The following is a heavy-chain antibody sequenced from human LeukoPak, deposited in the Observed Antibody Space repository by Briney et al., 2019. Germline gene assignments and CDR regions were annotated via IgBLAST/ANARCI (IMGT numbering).Heavy chain of an antibody. V-gene: IGHV3-64*01. CDR1: GFTFSSYA. J-gene: IGHJ4*02. D-gene: IGHD2-2*01. CDR3: ARGVLPAAMNEFDY. Sequence: GGSLRLSCVVSGFTFSSYAMHWVRQAPGKGLEYVSAISSNGGSTYYANSVKGRFTISRDNSKNTLYLQMGSLRAEDMAVYYCARGVLPAAMNEFDYWGQGTLVTVSS. CDR2: ISSNGGST.